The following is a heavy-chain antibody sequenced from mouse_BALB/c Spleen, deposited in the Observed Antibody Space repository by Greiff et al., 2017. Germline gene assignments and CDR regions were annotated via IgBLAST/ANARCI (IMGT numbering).Heavy chain of an antibody. CDR3: ARDAVHYYGYWYFDV. CDR2: SRNKANDYTT. V-gene: IGHV7-1*02. Sequence: EVKVVESGGGLVQPGGSLRLSCATSGFTFSDFYMEWVRQPPGKRLEWIAASRNKANDYTTEYSASVKGRFIVSRDTSQSILYLQMNALRAEDTAIYYCARDAVHYYGYWYFDVWGAGTTVTVSS. D-gene: IGHD1-2*01. J-gene: IGHJ1*01. CDR1: GFTFSDFY.